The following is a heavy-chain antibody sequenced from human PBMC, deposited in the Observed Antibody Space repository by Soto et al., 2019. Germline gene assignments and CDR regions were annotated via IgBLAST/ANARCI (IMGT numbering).Heavy chain of an antibody. CDR2: ISSTGIYK. J-gene: IGHJ5*02. V-gene: IGHV3-11*06. CDR3: VRDLYGSGTSLRGWFDP. D-gene: IGHD3-10*01. CDR1: GFTFSDYY. Sequence: QEQLVESGGGWVKPGGSLRLSCAASGFTFSDYYIAWIRQAPGKGLEWISYISSTGIYKRYADSVKGRFTIARDNANNSLVLQMNSLRADDTAVYYCVRDLYGSGTSLRGWFDPWGKGTLVTVSS.